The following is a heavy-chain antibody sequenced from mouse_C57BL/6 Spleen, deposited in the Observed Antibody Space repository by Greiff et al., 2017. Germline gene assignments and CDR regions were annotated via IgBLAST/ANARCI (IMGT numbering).Heavy chain of an antibody. Sequence: QVQLQQPGAELVKPGASVKLSCKASGYTFTSYWMHWVKQRPGQGLEWIGMIHPNSGSTNYNEKFKSKATLTVDKSSSTAYMQLSSLTSEDSAVYYCVPYYYGSSWFAYWGQGTLVTVSA. CDR2: IHPNSGST. J-gene: IGHJ3*01. CDR3: VPYYYGSSWFAY. CDR1: GYTFTSYW. D-gene: IGHD1-1*01. V-gene: IGHV1-64*01.